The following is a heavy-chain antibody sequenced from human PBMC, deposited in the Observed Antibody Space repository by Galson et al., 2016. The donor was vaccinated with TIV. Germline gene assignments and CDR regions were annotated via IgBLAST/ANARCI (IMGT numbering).Heavy chain of an antibody. V-gene: IGHV1-2*06. J-gene: IGHJ4*02. CDR2: INPKNGAT. Sequence: SVKVSCKASGYTFSHYYLHWVRQAPGQGLEWMGRINPKNGATEYALKFQGRVTMTRDTSISIAYMELSRLKSDDTAVHYCARDLDSTVTAPFDYWGQGTLVTISS. D-gene: IGHD4-17*01. CDR3: ARDLDSTVTAPFDY. CDR1: GYTFSHYY.